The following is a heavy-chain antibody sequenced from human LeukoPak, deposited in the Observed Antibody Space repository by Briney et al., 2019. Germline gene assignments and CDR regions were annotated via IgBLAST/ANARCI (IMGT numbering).Heavy chain of an antibody. CDR1: GFTFSSYS. CDR2: ISSSSSYI. D-gene: IGHD6-19*01. V-gene: IGHV3-21*05. J-gene: IGHJ4*02. Sequence: PGGSLRLSCAASGFTFSSYSMNWVRQAPGKGLEWVSYISSSSSYIYYAGSVKGRFTISRDNAKNSLYLQMNSLRAEDTAVYYCARGGVYSSGWYVDYWGQGTLVTVSS. CDR3: ARGGVYSSGWYVDY.